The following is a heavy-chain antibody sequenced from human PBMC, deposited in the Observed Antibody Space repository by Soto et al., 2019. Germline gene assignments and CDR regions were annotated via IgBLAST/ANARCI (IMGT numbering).Heavy chain of an antibody. CDR2: IIPIFGTA. CDR3: ARDPVAAAGTQRGYNWFDP. J-gene: IGHJ5*02. D-gene: IGHD6-13*01. CDR1: GGTFSSYA. Sequence: ASVKVSCKASGGTFSSYAISWVRQAPGQGLEWMGGIIPIFGTANYAQKFQGRVTITADESTSTAYMELSSLRSEDTAVYYCARDPVAAAGTQRGYNWFDPWGQGTLVTVSS. V-gene: IGHV1-69*13.